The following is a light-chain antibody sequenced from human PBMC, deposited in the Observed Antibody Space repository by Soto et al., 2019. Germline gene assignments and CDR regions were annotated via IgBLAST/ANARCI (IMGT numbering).Light chain of an antibody. CDR2: EVT. V-gene: IGLV2-14*01. Sequence: QSALTQPASVSGPPGQSITISCTGTSSDVGYYNHVSWYQQYPGKAPKLMIYEVTNRPSGVSNRFSGSKSGNTASLTISGLQAEDEGDYYCSSYTSSSTLVFGGGTKLTVL. J-gene: IGLJ2*01. CDR3: SSYTSSSTLV. CDR1: SSDVGYYNH.